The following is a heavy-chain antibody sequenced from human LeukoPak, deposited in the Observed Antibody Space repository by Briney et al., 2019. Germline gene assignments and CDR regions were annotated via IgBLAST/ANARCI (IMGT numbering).Heavy chain of an antibody. Sequence: SRTLSLTCTVSGGSTSRGSHYWGSIRPSPGKGLGWVGRIYYSGRTYYHPSLKSRLTLSVDTSKNQFSVNLSSVTASHTDMYYCARLFGSGTPYRYVGWGQGTLGTVSS. CDR3: ARLFGSGTPYRYVG. CDR1: GGSTSRGSHY. D-gene: IGHD3-10*01. V-gene: IGHV4-39*01. J-gene: IGHJ1*01. CDR2: IYYSGRT.